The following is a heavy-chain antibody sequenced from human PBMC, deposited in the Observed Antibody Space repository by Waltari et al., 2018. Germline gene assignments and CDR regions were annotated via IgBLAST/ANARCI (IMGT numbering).Heavy chain of an antibody. J-gene: IGHJ4*02. CDR2: IYHSGST. D-gene: IGHD6-19*01. CDR1: GYSISSGYY. CDR3: ARDEGQWLASTYFDY. V-gene: IGHV4-38-2*02. Sequence: QVQLQESGPGLVKPSETLSLTCAVSGYSISSGYYWGWIRQPPGKGLEWIGSIYHSGSTYYIPSLKSRVTISVATSKNQFSLKLSSVTAADTAVYYCARDEGQWLASTYFDYWGQGTLVTVSS.